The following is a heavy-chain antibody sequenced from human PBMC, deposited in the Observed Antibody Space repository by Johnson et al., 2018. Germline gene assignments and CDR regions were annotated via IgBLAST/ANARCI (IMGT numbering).Heavy chain of an antibody. V-gene: IGHV4-34*01. J-gene: IGHJ3*02. CDR3: ARENGDDYGDYEDAFDI. CDR2: INHSGST. CDR1: GGSFSGYY. Sequence: QVQLQQWGAGLLKPSETLSLTCAVYGGSFSGYYWSWIRQPPGKGLEWIGEINHSGSTNYNPSLKSRVTISVDTSKNQFSLKLSSVTAADTAVYYCARENGDDYGDYEDAFDIWGQGTMVTVSS. D-gene: IGHD4-17*01.